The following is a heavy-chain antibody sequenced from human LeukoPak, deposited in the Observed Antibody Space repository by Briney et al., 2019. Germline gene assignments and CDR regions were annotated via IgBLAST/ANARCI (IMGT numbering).Heavy chain of an antibody. CDR1: GFIFSDYD. CDR2: ITYDGKKK. J-gene: IGHJ6*04. Sequence: PGTSLRLSCTSSGFIFSDYDMHWVRQAPGKGLEWVAGITYDGKKKDHADSVKGRFTISRDNSKNTLFLQMNSLRAEDTAVYYCARDREVVIAKAQMDVWGKGTTVTVFS. D-gene: IGHD2-21*01. CDR3: ARDREVVIAKAQMDV. V-gene: IGHV3-33*05.